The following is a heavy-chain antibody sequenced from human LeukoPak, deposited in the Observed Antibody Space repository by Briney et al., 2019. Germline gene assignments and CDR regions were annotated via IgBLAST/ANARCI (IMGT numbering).Heavy chain of an antibody. Sequence: GASVKVSCKASGYTFPSYFMHWVRQAPGQGLEWMGIINPTGGSTTYARKFQGRVTMTRDTSTSTVYMELSSLRSDDTAVYHCARTAARRFDYWGQGTLVTVSS. CDR1: GYTFPSYF. V-gene: IGHV1-46*01. CDR3: ARTAARRFDY. J-gene: IGHJ4*02. CDR2: INPTGGST. D-gene: IGHD6-6*01.